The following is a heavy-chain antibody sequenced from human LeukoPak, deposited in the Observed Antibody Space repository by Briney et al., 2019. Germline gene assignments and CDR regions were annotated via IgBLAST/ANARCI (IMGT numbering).Heavy chain of an antibody. CDR1: GFTFSSYA. CDR2: ISYDGSNK. V-gene: IGHV3-30-3*01. J-gene: IGHJ4*02. D-gene: IGHD1-26*01. Sequence: GGSLRLSCAASGFTFSSYAMHWVRQAPGKGLEWVAVISYDGSNKYYADSVKGRFTISRDNSENTLYLQMNSLRAEDTAVYYCARDLIVGATIDYWGQGTLVTVSS. CDR3: ARDLIVGATIDY.